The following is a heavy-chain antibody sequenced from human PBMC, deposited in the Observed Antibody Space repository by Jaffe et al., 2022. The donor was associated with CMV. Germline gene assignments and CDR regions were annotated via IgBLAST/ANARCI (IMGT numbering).Heavy chain of an antibody. V-gene: IGHV3-23*04. CDR1: KFPFSTYA. J-gene: IGHJ4*02. Sequence: EVQLVESGGGLVQPGGSLRLSCVGSKFPFSTYAMSWVRHVPGKGLEWVSAISATTTKTVYVDSVKGRFTISRDNSKNTLYLQMNSLRADDTAIYYCATIWFGNRDFDYWGQGTLVTVSS. D-gene: IGHD3-10*01. CDR2: ISATTTKT. CDR3: ATIWFGNRDFDY.